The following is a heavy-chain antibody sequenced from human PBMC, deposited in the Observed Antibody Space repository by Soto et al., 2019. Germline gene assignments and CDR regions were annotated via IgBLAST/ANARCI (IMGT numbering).Heavy chain of an antibody. CDR2: INHSGST. D-gene: IGHD2-15*01. CDR3: ARAVVAATPGYYYYYMDV. CDR1: GGSFSGYY. Sequence: QVQLQQWGAGLLKPSETLSLTCAVYGGSFSGYYWSWIRQPPGKGLEWIGEINHSGSTNYNPSLKSRVTISVDTSKNQFSLKLSSVTAADTAVYYCARAVVAATPGYYYYYMDVWVKGTTVTVSS. V-gene: IGHV4-34*01. J-gene: IGHJ6*03.